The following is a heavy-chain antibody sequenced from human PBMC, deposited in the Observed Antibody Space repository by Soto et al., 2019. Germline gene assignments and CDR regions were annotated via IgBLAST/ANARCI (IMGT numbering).Heavy chain of an antibody. CDR1: GFTFSSYA. CDR2: ISGGGGST. Sequence: EVQVLESGGGLVQPGGSLRLSCAASGFTFSSYAMSWVRQAPGKGLEWVSAISGGGGSTFYADYVKGLFTISRDNSQNTVYLQMNSMRAEDTAVYYCAKWAYFSGGGCTAPIDYWGQGTLVTVSS. J-gene: IGHJ4*02. V-gene: IGHV3-23*01. CDR3: AKWAYFSGGGCTAPIDY. D-gene: IGHD2-15*01.